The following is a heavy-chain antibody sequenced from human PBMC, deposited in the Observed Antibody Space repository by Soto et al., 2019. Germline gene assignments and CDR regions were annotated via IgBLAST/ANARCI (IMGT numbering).Heavy chain of an antibody. Sequence: QVQLVQSGAEVKKPGSSVKVSCKASGGTFSSYAISWVRQAPGQGLEWMGGIIPIFGTANYAQKFQGRVTITADEYTSTAYMELSSLRSEDTAVYYCARVGYYDRSGYYNYYFDYWGQGTLVTVSS. J-gene: IGHJ4*02. CDR1: GGTFSSYA. V-gene: IGHV1-69*01. D-gene: IGHD3-22*01. CDR2: IIPIFGTA. CDR3: ARVGYYDRSGYYNYYFDY.